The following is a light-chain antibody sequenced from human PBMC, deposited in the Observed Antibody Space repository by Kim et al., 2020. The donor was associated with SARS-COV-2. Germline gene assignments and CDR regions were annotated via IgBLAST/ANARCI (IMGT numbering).Light chain of an antibody. CDR3: NSRDSSGDHLV. J-gene: IGLJ3*02. CDR2: GEN. CDR1: SLRRYY. Sequence: SSELTQDPALSVALGQTVRITCQGDSLRRYYASWYKQRPGQAPVLVMYGENNRPSGIPDRFSGSNSGSTASLTIVGTQAEDEGDYYCNSRDSSGDHLVFGGGTQLTVL. V-gene: IGLV3-19*01.